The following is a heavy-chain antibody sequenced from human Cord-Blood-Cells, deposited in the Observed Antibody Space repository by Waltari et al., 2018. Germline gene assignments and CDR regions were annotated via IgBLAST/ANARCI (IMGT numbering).Heavy chain of an antibody. V-gene: IGHV4-34*01. CDR3: ARSWGYSSSSYYGMDV. Sequence: QVQLQQWGAGLLKPSETLSLTCAVYGGSFSGYYWGWIRQPPGKGLEWIGEINHSGSTNYNPSLKSRVTISVDTSKNQFSLKLSSVTAADTAVYYCARSWGYSSSSYYGMDVWGQGTTVTVSS. CDR2: INHSGST. CDR1: GGSFSGYY. D-gene: IGHD6-6*01. J-gene: IGHJ6*02.